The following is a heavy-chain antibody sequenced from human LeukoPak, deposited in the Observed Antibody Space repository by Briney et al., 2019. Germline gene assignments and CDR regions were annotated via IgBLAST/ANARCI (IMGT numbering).Heavy chain of an antibody. CDR2: ISSSSSYI. CDR1: GFTFTSHG. D-gene: IGHD3-9*01. CDR3: ARDSETYDILTGFYGGYYFDY. Sequence: GGTLRLSCAASGFTFTSHGMNWVRQAPGKGLEWVSSISSSSSYIYYADSVKGRFTISRDNAKNSLYLQMNSLRAEDTAVYYCARDSETYDILTGFYGGYYFDYWGQGTLVTVSS. V-gene: IGHV3-21*01. J-gene: IGHJ4*02.